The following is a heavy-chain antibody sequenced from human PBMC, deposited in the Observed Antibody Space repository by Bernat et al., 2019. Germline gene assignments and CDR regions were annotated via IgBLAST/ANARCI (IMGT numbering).Heavy chain of an antibody. CDR1: GFTFSSYS. J-gene: IGHJ5*02. CDR3: ARGPPYYDFWSGYSNNWFDP. Sequence: EVQLVESGGGLVQPGGSLRLSCAASGFTFSSYSMNWVRQAPGKGLEWVSYISSSSSTIYYADSVKGRFTISRDNAKNSLYLQMNSLRAEDTAVYYCARGPPYYDFWSGYSNNWFDPWGQGTLVTVSS. V-gene: IGHV3-48*01. D-gene: IGHD3-3*01. CDR2: ISSSSSTI.